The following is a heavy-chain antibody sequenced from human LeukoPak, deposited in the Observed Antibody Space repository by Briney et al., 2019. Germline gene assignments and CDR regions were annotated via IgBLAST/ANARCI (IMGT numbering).Heavy chain of an antibody. D-gene: IGHD2-15*01. J-gene: IGHJ6*03. Sequence: SETLSLTCTVSHYSINSGYYWGWIRQPPGKRLEWIASIHSSGTTYYNPTLKSRLTISVDTSKNQISLNLTSVTAADAAVYYCARDARGSFMDVWGKGTTVTVSS. CDR1: HYSINSGYY. CDR3: ARDARGSFMDV. CDR2: IHSSGTT. V-gene: IGHV4-38-2*02.